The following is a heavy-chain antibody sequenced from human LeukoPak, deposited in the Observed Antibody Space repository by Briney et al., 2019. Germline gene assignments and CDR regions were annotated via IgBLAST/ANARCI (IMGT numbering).Heavy chain of an antibody. Sequence: ASVKVSCKASGYTFTNYFMHWVRQAPGQGLEWMGRINPNSGGTNYAQKFQGRVSMTRDTSISTAYMELSRLRSDDTAVYYCGESRGYYDFWSGYPFDYWGQGTLVTVSS. CDR2: INPNSGGT. CDR3: GESRGYYDFWSGYPFDY. J-gene: IGHJ4*02. CDR1: GYTFTNYF. V-gene: IGHV1-2*06. D-gene: IGHD3-3*01.